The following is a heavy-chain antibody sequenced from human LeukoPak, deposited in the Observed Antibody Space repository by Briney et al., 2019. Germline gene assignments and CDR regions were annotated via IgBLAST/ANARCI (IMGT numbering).Heavy chain of an antibody. V-gene: IGHV3-30*18. CDR2: ISYDGSNK. CDR1: GFTFSSYG. CDR3: AKDLYYYGSGSAPTGMDV. D-gene: IGHD3-10*01. J-gene: IGHJ6*02. Sequence: GGSLRLSCAASGFTFSSYGMHWVRQAPGKGLEWVAVISYDGSNKYYADSVKGRFTISRYNSKNTLYLQMNSLRAEDTAVYYCAKDLYYYGSGSAPTGMDVWGQGTTVTVSS.